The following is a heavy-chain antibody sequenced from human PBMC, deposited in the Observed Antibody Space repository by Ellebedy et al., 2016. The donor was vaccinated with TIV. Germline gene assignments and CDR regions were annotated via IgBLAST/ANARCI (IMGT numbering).Heavy chain of an antibody. CDR1: GGSISSSNYY. D-gene: IGHD3-10*01. J-gene: IGHJ4*02. CDR2: IYYSGST. CDR3: ARDRNMLRGVVAY. V-gene: IGHV4-39*07. Sequence: MPSETLSLTCTVSGGSISSSNYYWGWIRQPPGKGLEWIGSIYYSGSTFYNPSPTSRVTISVDTSKNQFSLKLNSVTAADTAVYYCARDRNMLRGVVAYWGQGTLVTVSS.